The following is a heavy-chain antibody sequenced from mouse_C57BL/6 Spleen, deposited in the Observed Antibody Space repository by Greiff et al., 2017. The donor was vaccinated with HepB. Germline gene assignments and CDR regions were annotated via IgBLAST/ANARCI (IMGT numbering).Heavy chain of an antibody. J-gene: IGHJ3*01. CDR1: GFNIKDYY. V-gene: IGHV14-1*01. D-gene: IGHD2-4*01. CDR2: IDPEDGDT. Sequence: VHVKQSGAELVRPGASVKLSCTASGFNIKDYYMHWVKQRPEQGLEWIGRIDPEDGDTEYAPKFQGKATMTADTSSNTAYLQLSSLTSEDTAVYYCTTDYDYSWFAYWGQGTLVTVSA. CDR3: TTDYDYSWFAY.